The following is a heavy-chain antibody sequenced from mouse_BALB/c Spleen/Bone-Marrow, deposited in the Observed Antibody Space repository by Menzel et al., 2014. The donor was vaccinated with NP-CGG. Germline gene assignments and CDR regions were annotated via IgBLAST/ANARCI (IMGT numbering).Heavy chain of an antibody. CDR1: GYTFTDYA. Sequence: VQLQQSGPELVRPGVLVKISCKGSGYTFTDYAMHWVKQSHAKSLEWIGVINTYSGNTNYNQNFKGKATMTVDKSSSTAFMELARLTYEDSAIYYCAREGYASTAWFAYWGQGTLVTVSA. V-gene: IGHV1-67*01. CDR2: INTYSGNT. J-gene: IGHJ3*01. D-gene: IGHD1-1*01. CDR3: AREGYASTAWFAY.